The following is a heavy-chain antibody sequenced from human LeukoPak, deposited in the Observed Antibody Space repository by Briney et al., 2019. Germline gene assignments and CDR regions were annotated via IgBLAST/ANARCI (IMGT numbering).Heavy chain of an antibody. D-gene: IGHD6-13*01. J-gene: IGHJ5*02. Sequence: ASVKVSCKASGYTFTAYYVHWVRQAPGQELECMGWMNPKSGGTNYAQKFEARVTMNRDTSISTAYMELRSLRSDDTAVYYCARDSSSWYLGDNWFDPWGQGTLVTVSS. V-gene: IGHV1-2*02. CDR3: ARDSSSWYLGDNWFDP. CDR1: GYTFTAYY. CDR2: MNPKSGGT.